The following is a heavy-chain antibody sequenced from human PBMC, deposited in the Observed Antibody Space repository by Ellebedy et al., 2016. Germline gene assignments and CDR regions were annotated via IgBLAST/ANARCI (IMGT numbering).Heavy chain of an antibody. D-gene: IGHD6-13*01. Sequence: GGSLRLSCAASGFTFSSYSMNWVRQAPGKGLEGVSYISSSSSTIYYADSVKGRFTISRDNAKNSLYLQMNSLRAEDTAVFYCARDTLQYSSSWYVSTMIVGATSLAYWGQGTLVTVSS. CDR3: ARDTLQYSSSWYVSTMIVGATSLAY. J-gene: IGHJ4*02. CDR1: GFTFSSYS. CDR2: ISSSSSTI. V-gene: IGHV3-48*01.